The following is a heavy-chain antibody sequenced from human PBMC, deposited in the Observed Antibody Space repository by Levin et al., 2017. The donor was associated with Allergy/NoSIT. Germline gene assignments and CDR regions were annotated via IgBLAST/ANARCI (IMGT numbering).Heavy chain of an antibody. D-gene: IGHD6-13*01. J-gene: IGHJ1*01. V-gene: IGHV3-66*01. CDR2: IYTGGST. CDR3: ARGRYSST. Sequence: PGESLKISCEASGFTVSSHYMSWVRQAPGKGLEWVSVIYTGGSTHYADSVKGRFTISRDNSKNTLYLQMNSLRVEDTAVYYCARGRYSSTWGQGALVTVSS. CDR1: GFTVSSHY.